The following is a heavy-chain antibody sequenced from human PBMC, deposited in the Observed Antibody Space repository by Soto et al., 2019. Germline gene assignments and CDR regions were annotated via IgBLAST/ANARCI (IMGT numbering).Heavy chain of an antibody. J-gene: IGHJ4*02. CDR1: GGSFSGYY. V-gene: IGHV4-34*01. CDR2: INHSGST. Sequence: SETLSLTCAVYGGSFSGYYWSWIRQPPGKGLEWIGEINHSGSTNYNPSLKSRVTISVDTSKNQFSLKLSSVTAADTAVYYCARGNVDIVATITTYYFDYWGQGTLVTVSS. CDR3: ARGNVDIVATITTYYFDY. D-gene: IGHD5-12*01.